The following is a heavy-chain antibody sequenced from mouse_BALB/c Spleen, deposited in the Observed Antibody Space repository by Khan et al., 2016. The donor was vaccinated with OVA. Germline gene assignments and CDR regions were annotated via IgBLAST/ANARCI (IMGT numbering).Heavy chain of an antibody. CDR3: ARQPYYHYYLMDY. Sequence: VQLKQSGPGLVAPSQSLSITCTISGFSLTNYGAHWVRQPPGKGLEWLVVIWSDGSTTYNSALKSRLSISKDNSKSQVFLKMSSLQTDDTAMYYCARQPYYHYYLMDYWGQGTSVTVSS. V-gene: IGHV2-6-1*01. CDR2: IWSDGST. D-gene: IGHD2-10*01. CDR1: GFSLTNYG. J-gene: IGHJ4*01.